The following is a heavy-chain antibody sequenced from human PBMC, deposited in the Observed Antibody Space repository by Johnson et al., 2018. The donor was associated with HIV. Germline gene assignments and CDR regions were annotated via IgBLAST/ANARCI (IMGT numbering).Heavy chain of an antibody. Sequence: VLLVESGGGLVQPGGSLRLSCAVSGFTFTNYWMHWVRQAPGKGLVRVSRVNNDGGDTIYADSVKGRFTISRDNAKNTLLLHMDSLRAEDTAMYFCARGGPFHAFDSWDQGTMVTFSS. V-gene: IGHV3-74*02. CDR2: VNNDGGDT. J-gene: IGHJ3*02. CDR1: GFTFTNYW. D-gene: IGHD2-21*01. CDR3: ARGGPFHAFDS.